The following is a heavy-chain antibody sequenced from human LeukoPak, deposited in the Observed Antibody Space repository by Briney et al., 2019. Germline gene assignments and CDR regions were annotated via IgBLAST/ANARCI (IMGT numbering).Heavy chain of an antibody. Sequence: PGGSLRLSCAASGFTFSSYAMHWVRQAPGKGLEWVAVISYDGSNKYYADSVKGRFTISRGNSKNTLYLQMNSLRAEDTAVYYCARDHGDTFDYWGQGTLVTVSS. CDR1: GFTFSSYA. J-gene: IGHJ4*02. D-gene: IGHD3-10*01. CDR3: ARDHGDTFDY. V-gene: IGHV3-30*01. CDR2: ISYDGSNK.